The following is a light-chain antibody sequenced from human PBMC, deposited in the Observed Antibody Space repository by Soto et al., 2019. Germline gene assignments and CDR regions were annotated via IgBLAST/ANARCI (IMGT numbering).Light chain of an antibody. CDR2: GVS. CDR1: QSVSSTL. Sequence: ELVLTQSPVALSLSSGERATLSCRASQSVSSTLLTWYQQKPGQAPRLLIYGVSISATGIPARFSCSGSGTDFTLTISRVEPEDFAVYFCQHYGDSSWTFGQGSRVEIK. J-gene: IGKJ1*01. V-gene: IGKV3-20*01. CDR3: QHYGDSSWT.